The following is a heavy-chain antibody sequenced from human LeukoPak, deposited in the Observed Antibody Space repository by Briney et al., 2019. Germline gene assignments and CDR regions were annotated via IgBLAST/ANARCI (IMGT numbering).Heavy chain of an antibody. J-gene: IGHJ4*02. CDR3: ARAGGDYYDSSGYPVGPYYFDY. D-gene: IGHD3-22*01. V-gene: IGHV3-21*01. CDR1: GFTFSSYS. CDR2: ISSSSSYI. Sequence: GGSLRLSCAASGFTFSSYSMNWVRQAPGKGLEWVSSISSSSSYIYYADSVKGRFTISRDNVKNSLYLQMNSLRAEDTAVYYCARAGGDYYDSSGYPVGPYYFDYWGQGTLVTVSS.